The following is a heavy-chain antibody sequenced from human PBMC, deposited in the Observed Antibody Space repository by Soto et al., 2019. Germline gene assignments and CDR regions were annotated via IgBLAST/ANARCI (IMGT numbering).Heavy chain of an antibody. CDR2: IYYSGTT. J-gene: IGHJ4*02. CDR1: GSSISPYY. CDR3: ARVGGYYGDYPNFDY. Sequence: PSETLSLTCIVSGSSISPYYWSWIRQPPGKGLEWVGNIYYSGTTKYNPSLKSRVTMSVDMSKNHCSLKLSSVTAADTAAYFCARVGGYYGDYPNFDYWGQGALVTVSS. V-gene: IGHV4-59*01. D-gene: IGHD4-17*01.